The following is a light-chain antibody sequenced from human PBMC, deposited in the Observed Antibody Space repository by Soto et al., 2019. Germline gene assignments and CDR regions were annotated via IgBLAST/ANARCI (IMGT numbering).Light chain of an antibody. J-gene: IGKJ1*01. CDR2: DAS. CDR3: QQLTDWPTQWT. Sequence: EVVLTQSPDTLSFPPGDRATLSCSASQSISSYLACYHQKPEQAPRLLIYDASSRATGIPARFSSSGSGTDFTLILSRRKPEDIALYYCQQLTDWPTQWTFGQGTNVQIK. CDR1: QSISSY. V-gene: IGKV3-11*01.